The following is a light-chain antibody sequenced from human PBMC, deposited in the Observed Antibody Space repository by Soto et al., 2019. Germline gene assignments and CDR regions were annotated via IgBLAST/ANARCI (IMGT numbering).Light chain of an antibody. CDR2: DVT. Sequence: QSVLTQPASVSGSPGQSTTISCTGTSSDVGAYDYVSWYQQYPGKAPKLMIYDVTDRPSGVSDRFFGSKSGNTASLTISGLQAEDEADYYCSSYTSGSTPYVFGTGTKLTVL. CDR3: SSYTSGSTPYV. V-gene: IGLV2-14*03. J-gene: IGLJ1*01. CDR1: SSDVGAYDY.